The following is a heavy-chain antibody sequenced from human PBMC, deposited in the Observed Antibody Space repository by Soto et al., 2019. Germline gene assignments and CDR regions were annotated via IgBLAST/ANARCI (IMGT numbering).Heavy chain of an antibody. J-gene: IGHJ4*02. CDR3: ARDLKDGGWTPFGY. D-gene: IGHD2-15*01. CDR1: GYTFTSYY. Sequence: QVQLVQSGADVKKPGASVKVSCKASGYTFTSYYMHWVRQAPGQGLEWMGIINPSGGSTSYAQKFQGRVTMTRDTSTMKVYLELSSLRSEETAVYYCARDLKDGGWTPFGYWGQGTLVNVSS. CDR2: INPSGGST. V-gene: IGHV1-46*01.